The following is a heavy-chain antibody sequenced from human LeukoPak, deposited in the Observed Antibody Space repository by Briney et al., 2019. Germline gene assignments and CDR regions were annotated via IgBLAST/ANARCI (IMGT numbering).Heavy chain of an antibody. J-gene: IGHJ5*02. D-gene: IGHD6-13*01. V-gene: IGHV1-18*04. Sequence: ASVKVSCKASGYTFTGYYMRWVRQAPGQGLEWMGWISAYNGNTNYAQKLQGRVTMTTDTSTSTAYMELRSLRSDDTAVYYCARMKSAAGVQSEWFDPWGQGTLVTVSS. CDR2: ISAYNGNT. CDR1: GYTFTGYY. CDR3: ARMKSAAGVQSEWFDP.